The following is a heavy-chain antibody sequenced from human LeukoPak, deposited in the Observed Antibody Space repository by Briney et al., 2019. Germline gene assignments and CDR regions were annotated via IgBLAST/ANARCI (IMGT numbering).Heavy chain of an antibody. Sequence: AASVKVSCKASGYTFTGYYMHWVRQAPGQGLEWMGWINPNSGGTNYAQKFQGRVTMTRDTSISTAYMELSRLRSDDTAVDYCARVPVLEWFYYFDYWGQGTLVTVSS. J-gene: IGHJ4*02. D-gene: IGHD3-3*01. V-gene: IGHV1-2*02. CDR1: GYTFTGYY. CDR2: INPNSGGT. CDR3: ARVPVLEWFYYFDY.